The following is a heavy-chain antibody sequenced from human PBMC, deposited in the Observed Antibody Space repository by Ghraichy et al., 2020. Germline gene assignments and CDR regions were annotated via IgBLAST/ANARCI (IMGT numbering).Heavy chain of an antibody. V-gene: IGHV1-46*02. J-gene: IGHJ1*01. D-gene: IGHD6-13*01. CDR2: ISPSGASA. CDR1: GDTVNTDY. CDR3: ATYSGSWSGYSQH. Sequence: ASVKVSCTASGDTVNTDYIHWVRQAPGQGLEWMGIISPSGASATYAQKLEGRLTLTRDTSTNTVYMDLRSLTSEDTAVYYCATYSGSWSGYSQHWGRGTLVIVSS.